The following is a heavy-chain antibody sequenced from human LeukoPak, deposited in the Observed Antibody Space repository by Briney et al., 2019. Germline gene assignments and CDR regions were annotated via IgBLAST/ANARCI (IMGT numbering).Heavy chain of an antibody. D-gene: IGHD6-13*01. CDR1: GFTFSSSG. V-gene: IGHV3-23*01. Sequence: GGSLRLSCAASGFTFSSSGMSWVRQAPGKGLEWVSTISGSGSSTYYADSVKGRFTISRDNSKNTLYLQMNSLRAEDTAIYYCAKRDSSNMAYFDPRGQGTLVTVSS. CDR3: AKRDSSNMAYFDP. CDR2: ISGSGSST. J-gene: IGHJ5*02.